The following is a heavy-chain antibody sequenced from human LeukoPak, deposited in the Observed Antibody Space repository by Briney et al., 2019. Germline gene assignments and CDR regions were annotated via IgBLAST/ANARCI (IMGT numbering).Heavy chain of an antibody. CDR2: INPNSGGT. Sequence: GASVKVSCKASGYTFTSYYMHWVRQAPGQGLEWMGWINPNSGGTNYTQKFQGRVTMTRDTSISTAYMELSRLRSDDTAVYYCARVRSYGDFYYYMDVWGKGTTVTISS. CDR1: GYTFTSYY. CDR3: ARVRSYGDFYYYMDV. V-gene: IGHV1-2*02. D-gene: IGHD5-18*01. J-gene: IGHJ6*03.